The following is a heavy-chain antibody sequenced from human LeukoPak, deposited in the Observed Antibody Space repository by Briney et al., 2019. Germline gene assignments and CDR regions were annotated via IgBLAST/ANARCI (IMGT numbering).Heavy chain of an antibody. Sequence: ASVKVSCKASGYTFPDAYVHWVRQAPGQGLEWMGWINPDSGGTNYAQKFQGRVTMARDTSISTAYMELSRLTSDDTAVSYCARSLFDIVVVPAAIPFDYWGQGTLVTVSS. J-gene: IGHJ4*02. CDR1: GYTFPDAY. V-gene: IGHV1-2*02. D-gene: IGHD2-2*02. CDR2: INPDSGGT. CDR3: ARSLFDIVVVPAAIPFDY.